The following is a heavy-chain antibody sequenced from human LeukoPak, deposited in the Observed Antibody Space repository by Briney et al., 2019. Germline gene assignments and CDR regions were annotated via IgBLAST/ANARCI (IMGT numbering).Heavy chain of an antibody. V-gene: IGHV3-30*02. J-gene: IGHJ4*02. CDR3: AKGDRPIASHFDS. D-gene: IGHD2-15*01. CDR1: GFTFSSYG. Sequence: GGSLRLSCAASGFTFSSYGMHWVRQAPGKGLEWVAFIRYDGSNKYYADSVKGRFTISRDNSRNTLYLQVTSLRAEDTAIYFCAKGDRPIASHFDSWGQGTLVTVSS. CDR2: IRYDGSNK.